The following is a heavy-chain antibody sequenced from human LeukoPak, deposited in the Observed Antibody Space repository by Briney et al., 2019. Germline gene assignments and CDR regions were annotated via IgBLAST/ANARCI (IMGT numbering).Heavy chain of an antibody. CDR2: ISSSSSTI. CDR1: GFTFGSYA. CDR3: ARDFTKGSGSPYYYYYGMDV. D-gene: IGHD3-10*01. J-gene: IGHJ6*02. Sequence: GGSLRLSCATSGFTFGSYAMTWVRQAPGKGLEWVSYISSSSSTIYYADSVKGRFTISRDNAKNSLYLQMNSLRAEDTAVYYCARDFTKGSGSPYYYYYGMDVWGQGTTVTVSS. V-gene: IGHV3-48*04.